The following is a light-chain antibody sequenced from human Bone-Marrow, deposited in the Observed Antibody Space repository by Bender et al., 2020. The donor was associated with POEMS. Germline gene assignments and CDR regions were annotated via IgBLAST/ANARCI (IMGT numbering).Light chain of an antibody. V-gene: IGLV3-1*01. J-gene: IGLJ2*01. CDR1: TLGDKY. CDR3: QAWDSGNVV. Sequence: SYGLTQPPSVSVSPGQTASITCSGDTLGDKYCFWYQQKPGQSPVLVIFQDSNRPSGIPERFSGSNFGNTATLTVSGTQAMDEADYYCQAWDSGNVVFGGGTRLTVL. CDR2: QDS.